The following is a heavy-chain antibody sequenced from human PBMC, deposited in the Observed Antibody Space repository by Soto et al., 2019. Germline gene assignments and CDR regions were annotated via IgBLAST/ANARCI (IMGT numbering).Heavy chain of an antibody. Sequence: LSLTCAVSGYSISSGYYWGWIRQPPGKGLEWIGSIYHSGSTYYNPSLKSRVTISVDTSKNQFSLKLSSVTAADTAVYYCARWIAAAGTYFDYWGQGTLVTVLL. CDR2: IYHSGST. J-gene: IGHJ4*02. CDR1: GYSISSGYY. V-gene: IGHV4-38-2*01. CDR3: ARWIAAAGTYFDY. D-gene: IGHD6-13*01.